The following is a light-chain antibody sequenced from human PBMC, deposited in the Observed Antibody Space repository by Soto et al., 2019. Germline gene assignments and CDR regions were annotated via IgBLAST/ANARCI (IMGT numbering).Light chain of an antibody. Sequence: QSVLTQPASVSGSPGQSISISCTGTSSDVGAYTSVSWYQHHPDKAHKVMIYEVNKRPSGVSLRFSGSKSGNTASLTISGLQADDEAHYYCSSYISDTESYVFGTGTKV. CDR3: SSYISDTESYV. J-gene: IGLJ1*01. CDR1: SSDVGAYTS. V-gene: IGLV2-14*01. CDR2: EVN.